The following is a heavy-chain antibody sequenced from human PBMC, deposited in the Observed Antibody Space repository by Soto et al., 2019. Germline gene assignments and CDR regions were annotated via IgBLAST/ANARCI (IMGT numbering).Heavy chain of an antibody. V-gene: IGHV3-33*01. Sequence: GGSLRLSCAASGFTFSSYGMHWVRQAPGKGLEWVAVIWYDGSNKYYADSVKGRFTISRDNSKNTLYLQMNSLRAEDTAVYYCARDGFAVYGDLPIGWFDPWGQGTLVTVSS. D-gene: IGHD4-17*01. CDR1: GFTFSSYG. CDR2: IWYDGSNK. J-gene: IGHJ5*02. CDR3: ARDGFAVYGDLPIGWFDP.